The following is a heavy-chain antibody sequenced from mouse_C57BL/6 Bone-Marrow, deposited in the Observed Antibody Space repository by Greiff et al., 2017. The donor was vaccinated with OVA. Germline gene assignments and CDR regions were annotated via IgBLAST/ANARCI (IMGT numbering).Heavy chain of an antibody. J-gene: IGHJ3*01. CDR3: ARDDYGSSSWFAY. D-gene: IGHD1-1*01. Sequence: EVKVEESGPGLVKPSQSLSLTCSVTGYSITSGYYWNWIRQFPGNKLEWMGYISYDGSNNYNPSLKNRISITRDTSKNQFFLKLNSVTTEDTATYYCARDDYGSSSWFAYWGQGTLVTVSA. V-gene: IGHV3-6*01. CDR1: GYSITSGYY. CDR2: ISYDGSN.